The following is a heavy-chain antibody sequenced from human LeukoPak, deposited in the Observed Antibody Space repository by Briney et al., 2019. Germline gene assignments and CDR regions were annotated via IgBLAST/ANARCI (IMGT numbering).Heavy chain of an antibody. J-gene: IGHJ5*02. CDR1: GFTFSSYG. V-gene: IGHV3-30*02. Sequence: GGSLRLSCAASGFTFSSYGMHWVRQAPGKGLEWVAFIRYDGSNKYYADSVKGRFTISRDNSKNTLYLQMNSLRAEDTAVYYCAKGSSSWYFFDNWFDPWGQGTLVTVSS. CDR2: IRYDGSNK. CDR3: AKGSSSWYFFDNWFDP. D-gene: IGHD6-13*01.